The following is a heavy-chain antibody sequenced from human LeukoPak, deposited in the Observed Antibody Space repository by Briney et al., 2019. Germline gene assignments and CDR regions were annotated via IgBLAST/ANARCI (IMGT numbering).Heavy chain of an antibody. V-gene: IGHV4-39*01. Sequence: PSETLSLTCTVSGGSLSSSSYYWGWIRQPPGKGLEWIRSISYSGSTYYNPSLKSRLTISADTSKNQFSLRLSSVTAADTAVYYCARLHDSSGYYYCDAFDIWGQGTKVTVSS. J-gene: IGHJ3*02. CDR2: ISYSGST. CDR3: ARLHDSSGYYYCDAFDI. D-gene: IGHD3-22*01. CDR1: GGSLSSSSYY.